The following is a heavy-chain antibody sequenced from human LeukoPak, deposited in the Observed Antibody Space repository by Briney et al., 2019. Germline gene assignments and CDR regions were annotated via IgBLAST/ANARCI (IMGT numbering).Heavy chain of an antibody. D-gene: IGHD2-2*01. CDR1: GFTFSSYA. Sequence: PGGSLRLSCAASGFTFSSYAMSWVRQAPGKGLEWVSAISGSGGSTYYADSVKGRFIISRDNSKNTLYLQMNSLRAEDTAVYYCAKAYCSSTSCQVGPFDYWGQGTLVTVSS. CDR3: AKAYCSSTSCQVGPFDY. CDR2: ISGSGGST. J-gene: IGHJ4*02. V-gene: IGHV3-23*01.